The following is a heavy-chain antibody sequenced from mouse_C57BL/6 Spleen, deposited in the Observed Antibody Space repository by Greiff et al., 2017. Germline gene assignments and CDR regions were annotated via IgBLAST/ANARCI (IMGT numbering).Heavy chain of an antibody. CDR3: ARGLYGNARYFDV. V-gene: IGHV5-17*01. D-gene: IGHD2-1*01. CDR2: ISSGGSTI. Sequence: DVMLVESGGGLVKPGGSLKLSCAASGFTFSDYGMHWVRQAPEKGLEWVAYISSGGSTIYYADTVKGRFTISRDKAKTTLFLQMTSLRSEDTAMYYCARGLYGNARYFDVWGTGTTVTVSS. CDR1: GFTFSDYG. J-gene: IGHJ1*03.